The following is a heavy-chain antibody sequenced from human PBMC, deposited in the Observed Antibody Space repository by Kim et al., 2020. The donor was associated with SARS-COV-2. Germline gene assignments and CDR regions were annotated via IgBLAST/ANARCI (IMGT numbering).Heavy chain of an antibody. CDR2: I. J-gene: IGHJ4*02. D-gene: IGHD4-17*01. CDR3: GRGHTVSDSGY. Sequence: IDYADSVKGRFTISRENAANSRYLKMNSLRAEDTAVYYCGRGHTVSDSGYWGQGTQVTVSS. V-gene: IGHV3-11*04.